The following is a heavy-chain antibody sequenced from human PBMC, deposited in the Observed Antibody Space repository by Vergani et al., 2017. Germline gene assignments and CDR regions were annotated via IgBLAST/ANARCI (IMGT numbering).Heavy chain of an antibody. Sequence: QVQLVQSGAEVKKPGSSVKVSCKASGGPFSSYAISWVRPAPGQGLEWMGGIIPIFGTANYAQKFQGRVTINAAESTSTAYMEQSSRRSEDTAVYYCAREKIDVAGLPYYFDYWGQGTLVTVSS. V-gene: IGHV1-69*01. D-gene: IGHD6-19*01. J-gene: IGHJ4*02. CDR1: GGPFSSYA. CDR3: AREKIDVAGLPYYFDY. CDR2: IIPIFGTA.